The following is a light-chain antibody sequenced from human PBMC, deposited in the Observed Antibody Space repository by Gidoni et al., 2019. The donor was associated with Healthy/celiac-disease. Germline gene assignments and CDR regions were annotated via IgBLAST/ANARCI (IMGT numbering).Light chain of an antibody. V-gene: IGKV1-39*01. Sequence: DIQMTQSPSSLSASVGDRVTITCRASQSISSYLNWYQQKPGKAPKLLIYAASSLQSGVPSRFGGSGSGTDFTLTISSLQPEDFATYYCQQSYSTPPYTFXQXTKLEIK. CDR3: QQSYSTPPYT. CDR2: AAS. CDR1: QSISSY. J-gene: IGKJ2*01.